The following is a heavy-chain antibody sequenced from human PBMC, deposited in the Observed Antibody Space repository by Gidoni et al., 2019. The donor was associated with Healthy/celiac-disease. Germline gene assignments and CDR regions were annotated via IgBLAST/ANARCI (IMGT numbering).Heavy chain of an antibody. CDR3: AKEAVPGIGNPRAGVDY. D-gene: IGHD1-1*01. J-gene: IGHJ4*02. CDR1: GFTFSSYA. Sequence: EVQLLESGGGLVQPGGSLRLSCAASGFTFSSYAMSCVRQAPGKGLEWVSAISGSGGSTYYADSVKGRFTISRDNTKNTLYLQMNSLRAEDTAVYYCAKEAVPGIGNPRAGVDYWGQGTLVTVSS. V-gene: IGHV3-23*01. CDR2: ISGSGGST.